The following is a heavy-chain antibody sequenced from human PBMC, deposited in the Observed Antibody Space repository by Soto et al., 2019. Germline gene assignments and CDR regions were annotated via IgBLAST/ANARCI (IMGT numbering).Heavy chain of an antibody. J-gene: IGHJ4*02. CDR2: VYYSGST. Sequence: SETLSLTCPVSGCSVSNSYWGWIRQPPGKGLEWVAYVYYSGSTNYNPSLGSRVTISVDKSKNQFSLKMTSVTGADTAVYYCARGRSHEWELLVQYFDYWGQGTLVTV. D-gene: IGHD1-26*01. CDR3: ARGRSHEWELLVQYFDY. V-gene: IGHV4-59*02. CDR1: GCSVSNSY.